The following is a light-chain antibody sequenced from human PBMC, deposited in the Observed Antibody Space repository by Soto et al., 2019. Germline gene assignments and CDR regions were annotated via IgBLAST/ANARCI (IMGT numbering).Light chain of an antibody. V-gene: IGLV2-14*01. CDR1: SGDIGSYNR. CDR2: EVI. CDR3: SSYTNINTRACV. Sequence: QSALTQPASVSGSPGQSITISCTGTSGDIGSYNRVSWYQQYPGKAPKLIIYEVIDRPSGVSNRFSGSKSGNTASLTISGLQAEDEAEYYCSSYTNINTRACVFGTGTKVTVL. J-gene: IGLJ1*01.